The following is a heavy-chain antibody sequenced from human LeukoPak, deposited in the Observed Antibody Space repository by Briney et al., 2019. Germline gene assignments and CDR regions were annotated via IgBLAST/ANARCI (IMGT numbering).Heavy chain of an antibody. Sequence: GGSLRLSCAASGFSFSNYAMSWVRQAPGKGLEWVSAISGTGGSLYYPDSVKGRFTISRDNSKNTLYLQMNSLRAEDTAVYYCANVPSPQAARWFGGWGQGTLVTVSS. CDR1: GFSFSNYA. D-gene: IGHD3-10*01. V-gene: IGHV3-23*01. CDR2: ISGTGGSL. CDR3: ANVPSPQAARWFGG. J-gene: IGHJ4*02.